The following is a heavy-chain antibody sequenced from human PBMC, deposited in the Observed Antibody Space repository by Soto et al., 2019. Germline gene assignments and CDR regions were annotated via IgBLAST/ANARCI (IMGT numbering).Heavy chain of an antibody. CDR1: GFTFSSYA. Sequence: GESLKISCAASGFTFSSYAMHWVRQAPGKGLEWVAVISYDGSNKYYADSVKGRFTISRDNSKNTLYLQMNSLRAEDTAVYYCARDENCSSTSCMRSWVYYYYYYGMDVWGQGTTVTVSS. J-gene: IGHJ6*02. V-gene: IGHV3-30-3*01. D-gene: IGHD2-2*01. CDR3: ARDENCSSTSCMRSWVYYYYYYGMDV. CDR2: ISYDGSNK.